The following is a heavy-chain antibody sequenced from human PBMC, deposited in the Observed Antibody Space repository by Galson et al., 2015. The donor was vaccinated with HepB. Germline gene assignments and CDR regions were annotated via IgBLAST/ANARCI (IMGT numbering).Heavy chain of an antibody. Sequence: SVKVSCKASGGTFSSYAISWVRQAPGQGLEWMGGLIPIFETPHYAQKFQGRVTITADESTTTAYMELSSLTSEDTAVYYCTRGGVPVAKGDWFDPWGQGTLVTVSS. CDR3: TRGGVPVAKGDWFDP. CDR1: GGTFSSYA. D-gene: IGHD3-3*01. CDR2: LIPIFETP. J-gene: IGHJ5*02. V-gene: IGHV1-69*13.